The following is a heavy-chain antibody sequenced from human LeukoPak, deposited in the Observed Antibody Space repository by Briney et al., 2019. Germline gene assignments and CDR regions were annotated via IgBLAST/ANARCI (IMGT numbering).Heavy chain of an antibody. CDR3: ARDISLYHGSGLDC. CDR2: ISSSSSTV. CDR1: GFTFINYN. Sequence: PGGSLRLSCAASGFTFINYNMNWVRQAPGKGLEWLSFISSSSSTVYYTDSVKGRFTISRDNAKNSLYLQMNSLRDEDTAVYYCARDISLYHGSGLDCWGQGTLVTVSS. J-gene: IGHJ4*02. V-gene: IGHV3-48*02. D-gene: IGHD3-10*01.